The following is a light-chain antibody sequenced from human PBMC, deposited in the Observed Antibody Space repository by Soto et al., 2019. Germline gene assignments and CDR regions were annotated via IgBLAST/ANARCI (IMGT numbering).Light chain of an antibody. V-gene: IGKV3-15*01. CDR2: GAS. J-gene: IGKJ1*01. Sequence: EVVLTQSPGTLSLSPGARSTLSCRASQSVSSNLAWYQQKPGQAPRLLIYGASTRATGIPARFSGSGSGTEFTLTISSLQSEDFAVYYCQQYNNWPPTFGQGTKVDI. CDR3: QQYNNWPPT. CDR1: QSVSSN.